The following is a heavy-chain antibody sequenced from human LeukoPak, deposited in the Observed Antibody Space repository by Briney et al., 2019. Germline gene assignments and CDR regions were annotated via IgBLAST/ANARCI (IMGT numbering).Heavy chain of an antibody. D-gene: IGHD6-13*01. CDR1: GFTFSSYS. CDR2: ISSSSSYI. J-gene: IGHJ4*02. CDR3: ARGEQQLVIDY. Sequence: PGGSLRLSCAASGFTFSSYSMNWVRQAPGKGLEWVSSISSSSSYIYYADSVKGRFTISRDNAKNSLYLQINSLRAEDTAVYYCARGEQQLVIDYWGQGTLVTVSS. V-gene: IGHV3-21*01.